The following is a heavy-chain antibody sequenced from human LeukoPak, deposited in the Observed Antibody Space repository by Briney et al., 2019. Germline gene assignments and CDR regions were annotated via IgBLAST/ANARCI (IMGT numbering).Heavy chain of an antibody. CDR2: FNSDGSST. D-gene: IGHD6-6*01. J-gene: IGHJ6*02. V-gene: IGHV3-74*01. CDR1: GFTFSSYW. Sequence: PGGSLRPSCAASGFTFSSYWMHWVRQAPGKGLVWVSRFNSDGSSTSYADSVKGRFTISRDNAKNALYLQMNSLRAEDTAVYYCQLVRWGYNYYGMDVWGQGTTVTVSS. CDR3: QLVRWGYNYYGMDV.